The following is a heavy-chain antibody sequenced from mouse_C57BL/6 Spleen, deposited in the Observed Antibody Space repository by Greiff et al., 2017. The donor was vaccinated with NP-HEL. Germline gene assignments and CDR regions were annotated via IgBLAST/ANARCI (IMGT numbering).Heavy chain of an antibody. D-gene: IGHD3-1*01. V-gene: IGHV1-81*01. CDR1: GYTFTSYG. CDR3: ARSGNEDWFAY. CDR2: IYPRSGNT. J-gene: IGHJ3*01. Sequence: QVQLQQSGAELARPGASVKLSCKASGYTFTSYGISWVKQRTGQGLEWIGEIYPRSGNTYYTEKFKGKATLTADKSSSTAYMELRSLTSEDSAVYFCARSGNEDWFAYWGQGTLVTVSA.